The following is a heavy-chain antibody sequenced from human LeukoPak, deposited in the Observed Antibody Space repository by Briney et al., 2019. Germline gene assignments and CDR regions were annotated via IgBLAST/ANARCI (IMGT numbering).Heavy chain of an antibody. CDR3: ANTEYQRLGTDY. CDR2: ISSSGRTI. J-gene: IGHJ4*02. D-gene: IGHD2-2*01. Sequence: PGGSLRLSCAASGFTFSDYYMSWVRQAPGKGLEWVSYISSSGRTINYADSVKGRFTISRDNAENSLYLQMNSLRTEDTAVYYCANTEYQRLGTDYWGQGTLVTVSS. CDR1: GFTFSDYY. V-gene: IGHV3-11*04.